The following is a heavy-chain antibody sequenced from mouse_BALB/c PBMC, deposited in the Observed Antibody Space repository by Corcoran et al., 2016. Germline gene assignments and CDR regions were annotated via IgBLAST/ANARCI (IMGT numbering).Heavy chain of an antibody. CDR1: GDTFRNYG. J-gene: IGHJ4*01. Sequence: QIQLVQSAPDLKKPGETVKISCKASGDTFRNYGMYWLNQAPGKGLKWRGWINTNTGEPSYADDFKGRFAFSLETSANTAYLKINDLKNEDTATYVCAITTVIGDYYVMDYWGQGTSVTVSS. CDR2: INTNTGEP. D-gene: IGHD1-1*01. V-gene: IGHV9-3-1*01. CDR3: AITTVIGDYYVMDY.